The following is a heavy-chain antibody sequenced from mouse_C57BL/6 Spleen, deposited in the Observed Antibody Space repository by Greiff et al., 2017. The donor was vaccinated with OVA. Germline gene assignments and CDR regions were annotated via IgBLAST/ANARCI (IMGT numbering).Heavy chain of an antibody. CDR3: ARDYYGSSHV. J-gene: IGHJ2*01. CDR2: ISDGGSYT. CDR1: GFTFSSYA. D-gene: IGHD1-1*01. Sequence: EVKLMESGGGLVKPGGSLKLSCAASGFTFSSYAMSWVRQTPEKRLEWVATISDGGSYTYYPDNVKGRFTISRDNAKNNLYLQMSHLKSEDTAMYYCARDYYGSSHVWGQGTTLTVSS. V-gene: IGHV5-4*01.